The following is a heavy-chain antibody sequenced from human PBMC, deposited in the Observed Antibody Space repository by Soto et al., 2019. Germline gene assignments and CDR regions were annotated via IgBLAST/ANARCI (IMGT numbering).Heavy chain of an antibody. CDR3: ARLYSSGWYGPGRY. J-gene: IGHJ4*02. Sequence: GGSLRLSCAASGFTFSSYSMNWVRRAPGKGLEWVSGINWNGGSTGYADSVKGRFTISRDNAKNSLYLQMNSLRAEDTALYYCARLYSSGWYGPGRYWGQGTLVTVSS. D-gene: IGHD6-19*01. CDR2: INWNGGST. CDR1: GFTFSSYS. V-gene: IGHV3-20*04.